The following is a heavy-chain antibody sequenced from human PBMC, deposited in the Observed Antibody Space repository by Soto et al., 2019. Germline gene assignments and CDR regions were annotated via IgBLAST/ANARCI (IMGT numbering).Heavy chain of an antibody. Sequence: KTSETLSLTCTVSGGSISSGDYYWSWIRQPPGKGLEWIGYIYYSGSTYYNPSLKSRVTISVDTSKNQFSLKLSSVTTADTAVYYCARVDHDPYGSGSYYFDYWGQGTLVTVSS. V-gene: IGHV4-30-4*01. J-gene: IGHJ4*02. CDR2: IYYSGST. CDR3: ARVDHDPYGSGSYYFDY. CDR1: GGSISSGDYY. D-gene: IGHD3-10*01.